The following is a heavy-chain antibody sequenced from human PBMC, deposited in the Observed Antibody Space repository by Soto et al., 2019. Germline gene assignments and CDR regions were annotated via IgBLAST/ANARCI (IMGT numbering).Heavy chain of an antibody. V-gene: IGHV4-61*01. CDR3: ARVPHFDWLRWFDP. Sequence: SETLSLTCTVSGGSVSSGSYYWSWIRQPPGKGLEWIGYIYYSGSTNYNPSLKSRVTISVDTSKNQFSLKLSSVTAADTAVYYCARVPHFDWLRWFDPWGQGTLVTVSS. J-gene: IGHJ5*02. CDR1: GGSVSSGSYY. CDR2: IYYSGST. D-gene: IGHD3-9*01.